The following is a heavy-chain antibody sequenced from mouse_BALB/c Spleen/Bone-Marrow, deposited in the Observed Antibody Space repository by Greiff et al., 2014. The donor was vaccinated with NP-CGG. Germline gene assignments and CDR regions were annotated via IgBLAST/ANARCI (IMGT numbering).Heavy chain of an antibody. CDR3: AISIEYRPLVY. Sequence: EVQLQQSGPKLEKPGASVKISCKASGYSFTGYNMNWVKQNNGKSLEWIGNIDPYYGGVSYNQKFKGKATLTVDKSSNTAYMQLKSLTSEDSAVYYCAISIEYRPLVYWGQGTLVTVSA. CDR2: IDPYYGGV. J-gene: IGHJ3*01. D-gene: IGHD2-14*01. V-gene: IGHV1-39*01. CDR1: GYSFTGYN.